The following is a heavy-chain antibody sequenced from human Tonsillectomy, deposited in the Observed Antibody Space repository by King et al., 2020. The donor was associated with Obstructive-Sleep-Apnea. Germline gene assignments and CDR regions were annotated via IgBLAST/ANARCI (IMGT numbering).Heavy chain of an antibody. CDR3: GKDISQYSYDSSGYHFDY. V-gene: IGHV3-9*01. D-gene: IGHD3-22*01. CDR1: GFTFDDYA. J-gene: IGHJ4*02. Sequence: DVQLVESGGGLVQPGRSLRLSCAASGFTFDDYAMHWVRQAPGKGLEWVSGISWNSGTIGYADSVKGRFTISRDNAKNSLYLQMNSLRAEDTALYYCGKDISQYSYDSSGYHFDYWGQGTLVTVSS. CDR2: ISWNSGTI.